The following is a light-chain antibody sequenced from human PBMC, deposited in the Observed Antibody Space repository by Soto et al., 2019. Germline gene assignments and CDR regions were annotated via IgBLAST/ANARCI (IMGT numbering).Light chain of an antibody. CDR2: EVT. CDR1: SSDIGGYDY. V-gene: IGLV2-8*01. Sequence: QSVLTQPPSASGSPGQSVAISCTGTSSDIGGYDYVSWYQQHPGKAPRLMIYEVTKRPSDIPARFSGSKSGNTASLTVSGLQAEDEADYYCSSYAGTNNYVFGSGTKLTVL. J-gene: IGLJ1*01. CDR3: SSYAGTNNYV.